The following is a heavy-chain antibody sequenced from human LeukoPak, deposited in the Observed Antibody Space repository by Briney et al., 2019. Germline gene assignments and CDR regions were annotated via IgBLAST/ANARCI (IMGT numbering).Heavy chain of an antibody. V-gene: IGHV3-30*07. Sequence: GGSLRLSCAASGFTFSSYAMHWVRQAPGKGLEWVAVISYDGSNKYYADSVKGRFTISRDNSKNTLYLQMNSLRAEDTAVYYCARDIGQQLVQNWFDPWGQGTLVTVSS. CDR2: ISYDGSNK. D-gene: IGHD6-13*01. CDR3: ARDIGQQLVQNWFDP. CDR1: GFTFSSYA. J-gene: IGHJ5*02.